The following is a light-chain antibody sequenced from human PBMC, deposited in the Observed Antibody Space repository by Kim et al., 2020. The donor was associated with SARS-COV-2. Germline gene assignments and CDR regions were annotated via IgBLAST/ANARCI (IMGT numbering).Light chain of an antibody. Sequence: EVVLTQSPGTLSLSPGERATLSCRASQSVSSNFLAWYQQKPDQVPRLLIYGASSRANGIPDRFSGFGAATDFTLTISSLEPEDFAVYYCQQYGISPTFGQGTKVDIK. J-gene: IGKJ1*01. CDR3: QQYGISPT. V-gene: IGKV3-20*01. CDR2: GAS. CDR1: QSVSSNF.